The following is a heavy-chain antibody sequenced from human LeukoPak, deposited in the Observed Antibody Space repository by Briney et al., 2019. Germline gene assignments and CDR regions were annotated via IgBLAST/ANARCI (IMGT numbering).Heavy chain of an antibody. CDR1: GGTFSSYA. Sequence: ASVKVSCKASGGTFSSYAISWVRQAPGQGLEWMGGIIPIFGTANYAQKFQGRVTITADESTSTAYMELNSLRSEDTAVYYCARLQSDIAVVGTYYFDYWGQGTLVTVPS. J-gene: IGHJ4*02. CDR3: ARLQSDIAVVGTYYFDY. V-gene: IGHV1-69*01. CDR2: IIPIFGTA. D-gene: IGHD6-19*01.